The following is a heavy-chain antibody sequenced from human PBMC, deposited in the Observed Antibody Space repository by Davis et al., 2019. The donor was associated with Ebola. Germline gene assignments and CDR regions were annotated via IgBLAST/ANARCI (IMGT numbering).Heavy chain of an antibody. D-gene: IGHD5-12*01. J-gene: IGHJ6*02. Sequence: SVKVSCKASGGTFSSYAISWVRQAPGQGLEWMGGIIPIFGTANYAQKFQGRVTITADESASTAYMELSSLRSEDTAVYYCARVGYSGYVGYYYGMDVWGQGTTVTVSS. CDR1: GGTFSSYA. V-gene: IGHV1-69*13. CDR2: IIPIFGTA. CDR3: ARVGYSGYVGYYYGMDV.